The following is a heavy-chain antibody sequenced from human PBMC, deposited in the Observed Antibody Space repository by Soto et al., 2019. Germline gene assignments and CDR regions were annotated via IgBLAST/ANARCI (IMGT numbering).Heavy chain of an antibody. CDR2: ITHSGST. Sequence: SETLSLTCAVYGGSFSANYWNWIRQPPGKGLEWIAEITHSGSTDYNPSLKSRVTTSVDRSKNQFSLKLSSVTAADTAVYYCARDLRFVDLHYYFDSWCQGTLVTVSS. D-gene: IGHD3-10*01. CDR3: ARDLRFVDLHYYFDS. V-gene: IGHV4-34*01. J-gene: IGHJ4*02. CDR1: GGSFSANY.